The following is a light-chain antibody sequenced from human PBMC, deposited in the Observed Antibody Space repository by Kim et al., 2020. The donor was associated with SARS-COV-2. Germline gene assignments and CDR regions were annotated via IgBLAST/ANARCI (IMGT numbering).Light chain of an antibody. CDR2: EDN. V-gene: IGLV6-57*01. Sequence: NFMLTQPHSVSESPGRTVTISCTRSSGSIATYYVQWYQQRPGSPPTTVIYEDNQRPSGVPDRFSGSIDSSSNSASLTISGLKTEDEADYYCQSYDGSTRVFGGGTQLTVL. CDR3: QSYDGSTRV. J-gene: IGLJ3*02. CDR1: SGSIATYY.